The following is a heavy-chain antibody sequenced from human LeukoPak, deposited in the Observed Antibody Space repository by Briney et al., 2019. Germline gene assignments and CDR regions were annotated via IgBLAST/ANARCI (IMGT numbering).Heavy chain of an antibody. D-gene: IGHD7-27*01. CDR1: GFTFSSYG. CDR3: VKSNWD. CDR2: IWYDGRNK. V-gene: IGHV3-33*06. J-gene: IGHJ4*02. Sequence: QPGRSLRLSCVASGFTFSSYGMHWVRQAPGKGLEWVAVIWYDGRNKYYGDSVKGRFTISRDNSKNTLYLQMSSVRAEDTAVYYCVKSNWDWGQGTLVTVSS.